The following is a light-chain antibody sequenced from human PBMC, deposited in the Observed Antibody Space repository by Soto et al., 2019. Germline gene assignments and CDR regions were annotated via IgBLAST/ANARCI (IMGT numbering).Light chain of an antibody. J-gene: IGKJ1*01. CDR1: QSVSSSY. V-gene: IGKV3-20*01. CDR3: QQYGSSPWT. Sequence: DIVLTQSPGSLSLSSGEKDTLSCRASQSVSSSYLAWYQQKPGQAPRPLIYGASSRAIGIPDRFSGSGSGTDFTLTISRLEPEDFAVYYCQQYGSSPWTFGKETKV. CDR2: GAS.